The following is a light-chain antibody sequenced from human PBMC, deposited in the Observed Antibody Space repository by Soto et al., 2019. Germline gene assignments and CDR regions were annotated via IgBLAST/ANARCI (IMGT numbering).Light chain of an antibody. Sequence: DITMTQSPSTLSASVGDRVTITCRASQSISSWLAWYQQKPGKAPKLLIYDASSLESGVPSRFSGSGSGTEFTLTISSLQPDDFATYYCQQYNSYWTFGQGTKVDIK. CDR3: QQYNSYWT. V-gene: IGKV1-5*01. J-gene: IGKJ1*01. CDR2: DAS. CDR1: QSISSW.